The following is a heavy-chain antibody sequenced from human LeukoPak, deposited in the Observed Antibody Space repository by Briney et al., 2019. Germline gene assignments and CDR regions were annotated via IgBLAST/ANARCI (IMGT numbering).Heavy chain of an antibody. CDR1: GFTFSSYE. Sequence: GGSLRLSCAASGFTFSSYEMNWVRQAPGKGLEWVSYISSSGSTIYYADSVKGRFTISRDNAKNSLYLQMNSLRAEDTAVYYCARDPYGGSGSYYTFDYWGQGTLVTVSS. CDR3: ARDPYGGSGSYYTFDY. D-gene: IGHD3-10*01. CDR2: ISSSGSTI. J-gene: IGHJ4*02. V-gene: IGHV3-48*03.